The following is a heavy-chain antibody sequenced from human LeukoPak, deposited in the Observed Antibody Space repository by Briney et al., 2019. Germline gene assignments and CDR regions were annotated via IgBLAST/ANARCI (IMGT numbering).Heavy chain of an antibody. CDR2: ISYDGSNK. Sequence: PGGSLRLSCAASGFTFSSYAMHWVRQAPGKGLEWVAVISYDGSNKYYADSVKGRFTISRDNSKNTLYLQMNSLRAEDTAVYYCARAHSGSLDYWGQGTLVTVSS. D-gene: IGHD1-26*01. CDR3: ARAHSGSLDY. J-gene: IGHJ4*02. CDR1: GFTFSSYA. V-gene: IGHV3-30-3*01.